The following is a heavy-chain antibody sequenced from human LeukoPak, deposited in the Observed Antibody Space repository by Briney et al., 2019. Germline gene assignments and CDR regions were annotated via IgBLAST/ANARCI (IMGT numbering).Heavy chain of an antibody. Sequence: SVKVSCKASGGTFSSYAISWVRQAPGQGLEWMGRIIPILGIVNYAQKFQGRVTITADKSTSTAYMELSSLRSEDTAVYYCARDALRYFDWSPPNYYGMDVWGQGTTVTVSS. J-gene: IGHJ6*02. CDR1: GGTFSSYA. V-gene: IGHV1-69*04. CDR3: ARDALRYFDWSPPNYYGMDV. D-gene: IGHD3-9*01. CDR2: IIPILGIV.